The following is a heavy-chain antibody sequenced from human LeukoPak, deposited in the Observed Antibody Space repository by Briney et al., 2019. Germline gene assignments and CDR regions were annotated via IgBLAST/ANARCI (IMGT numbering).Heavy chain of an antibody. CDR1: GFTFSSFS. CDR3: ARDRGAYCGGDCYLGFDY. Sequence: GGSLRLSCAASGFTFSSFSMNWVRQAPGKGLEWVSSIAGSSGYISYADSVKGRFTISRDNAKKSLYLQMTSLTAEDTAVYYCARDRGAYCGGDCYLGFDYWGRGTLVTVSS. J-gene: IGHJ4*01. D-gene: IGHD2-21*02. CDR2: IAGSSGYI. V-gene: IGHV3-21*01.